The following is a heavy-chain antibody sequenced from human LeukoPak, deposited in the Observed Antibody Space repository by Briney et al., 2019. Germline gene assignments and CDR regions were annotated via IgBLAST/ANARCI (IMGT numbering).Heavy chain of an antibody. Sequence: SETLSLTCTVSGGSISSSSYHWGWIRQPPGKGLECIGSIYYSGSTYYNPSLKSRVTISVDTSKNQFSLKLSSVTAADTAVYYCARGQSGSYYRPQGFYYYYYMDVWGKGTTVTVSS. CDR2: IYYSGST. CDR1: GGSISSSSYH. D-gene: IGHD1-26*01. V-gene: IGHV4-39*07. J-gene: IGHJ6*03. CDR3: ARGQSGSYYRPQGFYYYYYMDV.